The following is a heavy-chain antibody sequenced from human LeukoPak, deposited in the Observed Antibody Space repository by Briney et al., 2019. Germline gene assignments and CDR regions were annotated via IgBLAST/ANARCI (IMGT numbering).Heavy chain of an antibody. J-gene: IGHJ5*02. CDR3: AKSGYSSSWSNAAVYNWFDP. CDR2: ISGSGGST. Sequence: GGSLRLSCAASEFTFSSYGLNWVRQAPGKGLEWVSVISGSGGSTYYADSVKGRFTISRDNSKNTLYLQMNSLRAEDTAVYYCAKSGYSSSWSNAAVYNWFDPWGQGTLVTVSS. D-gene: IGHD6-13*01. CDR1: EFTFSSYG. V-gene: IGHV3-23*01.